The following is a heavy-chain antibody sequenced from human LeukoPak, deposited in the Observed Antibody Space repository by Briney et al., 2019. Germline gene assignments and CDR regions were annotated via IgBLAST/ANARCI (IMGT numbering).Heavy chain of an antibody. V-gene: IGHV3-66*02. CDR1: GFTVSSNY. J-gene: IGHJ4*02. Sequence: PGGSLRLSCAASGFTVSSNYMSWVRQAPGKGLEWVSVIYSGGTTYYADSVKGRFTISRDNSKNTVYLQMNSLTAEDTAVYYCARGLHSNYQPHDYWGQGTLVTVSS. D-gene: IGHD4-11*01. CDR2: IYSGGTT. CDR3: ARGLHSNYQPHDY.